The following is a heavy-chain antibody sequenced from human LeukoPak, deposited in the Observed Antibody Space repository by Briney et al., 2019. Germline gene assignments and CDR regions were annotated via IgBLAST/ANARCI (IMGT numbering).Heavy chain of an antibody. CDR3: ASEVGIAVATGAFDY. V-gene: IGHV1-46*01. CDR1: GYTFTSYY. CDR2: INPSGGSK. Sequence: GASVKVSCKASGYTFTSYYMHWVRQAPGQGLEWMGIINPSGGSKSYAQKFQGRVTMTRDMSTSTVYMELSSLRSEGTAVYYCASEVGIAVATGAFDYWGQGTLVTVSS. D-gene: IGHD6-19*01. J-gene: IGHJ4*02.